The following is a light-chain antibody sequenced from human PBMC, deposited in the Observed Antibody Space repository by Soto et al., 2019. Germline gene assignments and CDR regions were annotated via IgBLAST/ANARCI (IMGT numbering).Light chain of an antibody. CDR1: QTINSY. CDR2: VAS. CDR3: QQYNSYPQT. V-gene: IGKV3-15*01. J-gene: IGKJ1*01. Sequence: EIDRTQSPSALSVSLGERAIITCRASQTINSYLAWYQQKPGQAPRLLIYVASTRATGIPARFSGSGSGTDFTLTISSLEPEDFAVYYCQQYNSYPQTFGQGTKVDIK.